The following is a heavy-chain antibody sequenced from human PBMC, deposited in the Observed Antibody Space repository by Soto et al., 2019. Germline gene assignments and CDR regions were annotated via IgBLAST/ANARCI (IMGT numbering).Heavy chain of an antibody. D-gene: IGHD6-13*01. CDR3: ARANSSSWGLYYYYYGMDV. V-gene: IGHV4-61*02. J-gene: IGHJ6*02. CDR1: GASLSSGSYY. CDR2: IYTSGST. Sequence: SETLSLTCTVSGASLSSGSYYWSWIRQPAGKGLEWIGRIYTSGSTNYNPSLKSRVTMSVDTSKNQFSLKLSSVTAADTAVYYCARANSSSWGLYYYYYGMDVWGQGTTVTVSS.